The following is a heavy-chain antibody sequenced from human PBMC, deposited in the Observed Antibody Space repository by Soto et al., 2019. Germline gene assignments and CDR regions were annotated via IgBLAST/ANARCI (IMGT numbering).Heavy chain of an antibody. CDR3: AKEDYYDSSGYLADAFDI. V-gene: IGHV3-30*18. D-gene: IGHD3-22*01. Sequence: PGGSLRLSCAASGFIFSNYGMHWVRQAPGKGLEWVAVISYDGSNKYYADSVKGRFTISRDNSKNTLYLQMNSLRAEDTAVYYCAKEDYYDSSGYLADAFDIWGQGTMVTVSS. J-gene: IGHJ3*02. CDR1: GFIFSNYG. CDR2: ISYDGSNK.